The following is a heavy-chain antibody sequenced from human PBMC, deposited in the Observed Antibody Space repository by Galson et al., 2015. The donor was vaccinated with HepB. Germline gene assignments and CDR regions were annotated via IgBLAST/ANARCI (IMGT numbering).Heavy chain of an antibody. CDR2: ISTSGNYI. CDR1: GFTFRSYG. V-gene: IGHV3-21*01. D-gene: IGHD3-22*01. J-gene: IGHJ2*01. Sequence: SLRLSCAASGFTFRSYGMNWVRQAPGKGLEWLSSISTSGNYIFYAASVKGRFTISRDNAKNSVYLQMNSLRVEETAVYYCARKYYYDRSGSFPLGLWGRGTLVTVSS. CDR3: ARKYYYDRSGSFPLGL.